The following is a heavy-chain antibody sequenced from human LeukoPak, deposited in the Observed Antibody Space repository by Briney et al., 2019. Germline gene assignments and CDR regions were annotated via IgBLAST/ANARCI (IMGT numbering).Heavy chain of an antibody. Sequence: PGGSLRLSCAASGFTFSSYAMSWVRQAPGKGLEWVSAISGSGDSTYYADSVKGRFTISRDNSKNTLYLQMNSLRAENTAVYYCAKDCLLWFGELFPYYGMDVWDQGTTVTVSS. J-gene: IGHJ6*02. CDR3: AKDCLLWFGELFPYYGMDV. V-gene: IGHV3-23*01. CDR2: ISGSGDST. D-gene: IGHD3-10*01. CDR1: GFTFSSYA.